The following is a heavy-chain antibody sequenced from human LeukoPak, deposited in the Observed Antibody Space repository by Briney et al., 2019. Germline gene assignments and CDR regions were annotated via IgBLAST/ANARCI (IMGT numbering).Heavy chain of an antibody. V-gene: IGHV3-30*18. J-gene: IGHJ4*02. D-gene: IGHD2-15*01. CDR2: VSCDGGTT. CDR3: TKESATGSRYSFDY. CDR1: GFTFSSHG. Sequence: PGGSLRLSCAASGFTFSSHGIHWVRQAPGKGLEWVAVVSCDGGTTYYADSVKGRFTISRDNSKNTLYLQMNSLRGEDTAIYYCTKESATGSRYSFDYWGQGTLVTVSS.